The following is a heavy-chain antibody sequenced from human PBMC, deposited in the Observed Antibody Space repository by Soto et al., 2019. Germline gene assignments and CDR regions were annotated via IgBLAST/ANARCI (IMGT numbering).Heavy chain of an antibody. CDR3: ARALGYSGYAGMDV. V-gene: IGHV1-18*01. J-gene: IGHJ6*02. CDR2: ISPDNGNT. CDR1: GYTFTSHG. Sequence: ASVKVSCKSSGYTFTSHGITWVRQAPGQGLEWMGWISPDNGNTNYAQKLQGRVTMTTDTSTSTAYMELRSLRSDDTAVYYCARALGYSGYAGMDVWGQGTTVTVSS. D-gene: IGHD5-12*01.